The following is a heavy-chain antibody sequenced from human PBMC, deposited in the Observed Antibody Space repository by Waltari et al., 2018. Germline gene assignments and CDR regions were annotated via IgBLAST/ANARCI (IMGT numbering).Heavy chain of an antibody. CDR3: LNYDFDS. CDR2: INNDGSIV. Sequence: DVPVVESGGGLVRPGGSLRLSCIGSGFNFSNYFIHWVRQAPGEGPVWVARINNDGSIVNYADSVKGRFSISRDNAKSTVYLQMNNLRGEDTALYHCLNYDFDSWGQGTLVTVSS. J-gene: IGHJ4*02. CDR1: GFNFSNYF. V-gene: IGHV3-74*01. D-gene: IGHD1-7*01.